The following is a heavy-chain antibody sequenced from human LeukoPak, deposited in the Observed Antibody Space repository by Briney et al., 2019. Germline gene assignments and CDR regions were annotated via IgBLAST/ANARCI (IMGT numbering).Heavy chain of an antibody. CDR2: IYWDDDK. J-gene: IGHJ4*02. D-gene: IGHD6-19*01. CDR1: GFSLSTGGVG. V-gene: IGHV2-5*02. Sequence: KESGPTLVKPTQTLTLTCTFSGFSLSTGGVGVGWIRQPPGKALEWLALIYWDDDKRYSPSLKSRLTITKDTSKNQVVLTMTNMDPVDTATYYCAHSSQWLVGDHFDYWGQGTLVTVSS. CDR3: AHSSQWLVGDHFDY.